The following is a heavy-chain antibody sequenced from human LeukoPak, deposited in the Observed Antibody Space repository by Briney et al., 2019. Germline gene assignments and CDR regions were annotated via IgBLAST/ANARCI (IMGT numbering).Heavy chain of an antibody. Sequence: ASAKVSCKASGYTFTGYYMHWVRQAPGQGLEWMGRINPNSGGTNYAQKFQGRVTMTRDTSISTAYMELSRLRSDDTAVYYCAREWGSSGWSPFDYWGQGTLVTVSS. V-gene: IGHV1-2*06. D-gene: IGHD6-19*01. CDR3: AREWGSSGWSPFDY. CDR2: INPNSGGT. CDR1: GYTFTGYY. J-gene: IGHJ4*02.